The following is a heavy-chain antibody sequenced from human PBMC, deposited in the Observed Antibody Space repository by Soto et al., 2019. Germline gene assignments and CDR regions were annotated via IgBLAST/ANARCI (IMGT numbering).Heavy chain of an antibody. CDR1: GYSFTSYW. CDR3: ATSTSAKVVTTVGFDY. J-gene: IGHJ4*02. Sequence: PGESLKISCKGSGYSFTSYWIGWVLQMPGKGLEWMGIIYPGDSDTRYSPSFQGQVTISADKSISTAYLQWSSLKASDTAMYYCATSTSAKVVTTVGFDYWGQGTLVTVSS. V-gene: IGHV5-51*01. CDR2: IYPGDSDT. D-gene: IGHD2-15*01.